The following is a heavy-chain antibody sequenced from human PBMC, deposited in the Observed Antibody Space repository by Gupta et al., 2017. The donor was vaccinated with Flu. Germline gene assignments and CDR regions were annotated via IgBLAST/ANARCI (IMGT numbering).Heavy chain of an antibody. CDR2: IKQDGSEK. V-gene: IGHV3-7*01. J-gene: IGHJ6*02. Sequence: EVQLVESGGGLVQPGGSLRLSCAASGFTFSSYWMSWVRQAPGKGLEWVANIKQDGSEKYYVDSVKGRFTISRDNAKNSLYLQMNSLRAEDTAVYYCARAHSKRGSGSYYNYGMDVWGQGTTVTVSS. D-gene: IGHD3-10*01. CDR1: GFTFSSYW. CDR3: ARAHSKRGSGSYYNYGMDV.